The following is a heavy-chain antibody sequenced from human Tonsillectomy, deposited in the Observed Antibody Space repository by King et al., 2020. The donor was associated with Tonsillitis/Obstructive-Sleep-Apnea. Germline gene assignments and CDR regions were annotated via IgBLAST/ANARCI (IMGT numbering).Heavy chain of an antibody. V-gene: IGHV3-43*01. CDR2: ISWDGGST. CDR1: GFTFHDYT. CDR3: AKIGSYSSSGGPRENYYYMDV. J-gene: IGHJ6*03. D-gene: IGHD6-6*01. Sequence: VQLVESGGVVVQPGGSLRLSCAASGFTFHDYTMHWVRQAPGRGLEGVSLISWDGGSTYYGDSLKGRFTISRDNSKNSLYLQMNSLRTEDTALYYCAKIGSYSSSGGPRENYYYMDVWGKGTTVTVSS.